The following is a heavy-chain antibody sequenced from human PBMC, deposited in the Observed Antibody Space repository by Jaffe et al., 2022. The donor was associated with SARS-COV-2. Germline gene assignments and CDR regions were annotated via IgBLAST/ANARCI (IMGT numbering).Heavy chain of an antibody. CDR2: IYYTGTT. D-gene: IGHD4-4*01. J-gene: IGHJ5*02. Sequence: QVQLQESGPGLVKPSETLSLTCTVSGGSISSDYWSWIRHLPGKGLEWIGYIYYTGTTNYNPSLRSRVTISVDTSKNQFSLKLGSVTAADTAVYFCARGGASSKWFGLWGQGTLVTVSS. CDR3: ARGGASSKWFGL. V-gene: IGHV4-59*01. CDR1: GGSISSDY.